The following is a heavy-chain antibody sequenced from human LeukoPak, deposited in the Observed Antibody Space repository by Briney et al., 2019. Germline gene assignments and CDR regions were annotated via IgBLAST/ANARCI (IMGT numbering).Heavy chain of an antibody. D-gene: IGHD3-16*01. Sequence: ASETLSLTCAVYGGSFSGYYWSWIRQPPGKGLEWIGEINHSGSTNYNPSLKSRVTISVDTSKNQSSLKLSSVTAAGTAVYYCASYRGGNFDYWGQGTLVTVSS. CDR1: GGSFSGYY. CDR3: ASYRGGNFDY. J-gene: IGHJ4*02. CDR2: INHSGST. V-gene: IGHV4-34*01.